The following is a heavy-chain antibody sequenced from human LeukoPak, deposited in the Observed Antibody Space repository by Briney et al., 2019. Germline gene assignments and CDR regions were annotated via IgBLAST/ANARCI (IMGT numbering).Heavy chain of an antibody. CDR3: ARDDVDTTTGYYYYYMDV. Sequence: PGGSLRLSCAASGFTFSNALMSWVRHAPGKGLEWVGRIKIKTDGGTTDYAAPVKGRFTISRDDSKNTLYLQMNSLRAEDTAVYYCARDDVDTTTGYYYYYMDVWGKGTTVTVSS. D-gene: IGHD5-18*01. CDR2: IKIKTDGGTT. J-gene: IGHJ6*03. V-gene: IGHV3-15*05. CDR1: GFTFSNAL.